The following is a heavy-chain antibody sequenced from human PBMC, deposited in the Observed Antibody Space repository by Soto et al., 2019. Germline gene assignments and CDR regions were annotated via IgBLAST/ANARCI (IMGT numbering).Heavy chain of an antibody. Sequence: QVQLVESGGGVVQPGRSLRLSCAASGFTFSSYGMHWVRQAPGKGLEWVAVISYDGRNKYYADSVKGRFTISRDNSKNTLYLQMNSLRAEDTAVYYCAKEGDSSSCYDYWGQGTLVTVSS. CDR2: ISYDGRNK. J-gene: IGHJ4*02. D-gene: IGHD6-6*01. V-gene: IGHV3-30*18. CDR3: AKEGDSSSCYDY. CDR1: GFTFSSYG.